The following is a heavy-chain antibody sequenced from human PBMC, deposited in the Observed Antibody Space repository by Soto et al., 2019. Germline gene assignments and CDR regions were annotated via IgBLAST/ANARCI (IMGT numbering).Heavy chain of an antibody. CDR3: ARQRTSVVTQAYFDD. V-gene: IGHV4-39*01. CDR2: IYYSGST. Sequence: PSENLSLTCTVSGGSINSRSYYWGWIRQSLGQGLEWIGSIYYSGSTYYNPSLKSRVAMSVDTSKNQFSLKLRSVSAADTAVYYCARQRTSVVTQAYFDDWGQGSLVSVSS. CDR1: GGSINSRSYY. D-gene: IGHD2-21*02. J-gene: IGHJ4*02.